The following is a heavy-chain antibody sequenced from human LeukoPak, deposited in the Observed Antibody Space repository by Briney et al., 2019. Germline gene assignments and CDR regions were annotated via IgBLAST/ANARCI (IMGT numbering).Heavy chain of an antibody. V-gene: IGHV4-39*01. CDR2: IYSSGTT. CDR3: ARCGYAGNTFLDY. CDR1: GDSISSRSYY. Sequence: PSETLSLTCTVSGDSISSRSYYWGWIRQPPGKRLEWIGTIYSSGTTYYNPSLESRVTISVDTSKNQFTLKLTSVTAADTALYYCARCGYAGNTFLDYWGQGTLVTVSS. D-gene: IGHD4-23*01. J-gene: IGHJ4*02.